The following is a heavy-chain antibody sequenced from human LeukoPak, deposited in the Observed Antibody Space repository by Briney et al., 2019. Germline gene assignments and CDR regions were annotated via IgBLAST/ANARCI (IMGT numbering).Heavy chain of an antibody. D-gene: IGHD3-10*01. CDR3: ARDSVVRGYPLDI. CDR1: GFTFSKYS. Sequence: GGSLRLSCAASGFTFSKYSMNWVRQAPGKGLEWVSSISSSSSYIYYADSVKGRFTISRDNAKNSLYLQMNSLRAEDTAVYYCARDSVVRGYPLDIWGQGTMVTVSS. CDR2: ISSSSSYI. J-gene: IGHJ3*02. V-gene: IGHV3-21*01.